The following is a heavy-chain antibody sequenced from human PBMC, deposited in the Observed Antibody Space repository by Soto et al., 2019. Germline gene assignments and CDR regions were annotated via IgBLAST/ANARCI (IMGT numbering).Heavy chain of an antibody. J-gene: IGHJ4*02. CDR2: IWYDGSNK. CDR3: ARDLSRSSSGWYYY. Sequence: QVQLVESGEAVSKPGSSRRLPVPGPGLPFSGNAMPWSGQAPGKGRGWVAVIWYDGSNKYYADSVKGRFTISRDNSKNTLYLQMNSLRAEDTAVYYCARDLSRSSSGWYYYWGQGTLVTVSS. V-gene: IGHV3-33*01. CDR1: GLPFSGNA. D-gene: IGHD6-19*01.